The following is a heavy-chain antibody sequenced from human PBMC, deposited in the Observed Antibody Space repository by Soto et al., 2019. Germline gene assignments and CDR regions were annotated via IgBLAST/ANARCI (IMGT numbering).Heavy chain of an antibody. Sequence: GVSLRLSCAASGFTFSSYSMSWVRQAPGEGLEWVSSITSSNTYINYGDSVKGRFAISRDNAKNSLYLQMNSLRAEDTAVYFCARDSNYYGSGSVVDYWGQGTLVP. V-gene: IGHV3-21*01. J-gene: IGHJ4*02. CDR3: ARDSNYYGSGSVVDY. CDR1: GFTFSSYS. D-gene: IGHD3-10*01. CDR2: ITSSNTYI.